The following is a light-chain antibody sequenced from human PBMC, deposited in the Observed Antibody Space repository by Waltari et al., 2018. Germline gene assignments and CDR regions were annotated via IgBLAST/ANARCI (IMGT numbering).Light chain of an antibody. Sequence: QTDLTQPASVSGSPGQSITISCTGTSSDGGGYDLVSWYQQHPGKAPKLIIYEVSERPSGLSNRFSGSKSGNTASLTISGLQAEDEAAYYCCSYAGSRDFWVFGGGTKLTVL. CDR2: EVS. V-gene: IGLV2-23*02. CDR3: CSYAGSRDFWV. CDR1: SSDGGGYDL. J-gene: IGLJ3*02.